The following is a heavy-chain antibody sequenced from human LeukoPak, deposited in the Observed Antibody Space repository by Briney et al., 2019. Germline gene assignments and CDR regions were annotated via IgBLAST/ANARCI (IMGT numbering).Heavy chain of an antibody. CDR1: GGSISSNSYY. J-gene: IGHJ5*02. D-gene: IGHD3-22*01. CDR3: ARVVPRYYDTSGANWFDP. Sequence: SETLSLTCAVSGGSISSNSYYWGWIRQPPGKGLEWIGSIYTSGSTNYNPSLKSRVTMTRDTSTSTVYLELSRLRSEDTAVYFCARVVPRYYDTSGANWFDPWGQGTLVTVSS. CDR2: IYTSGST. V-gene: IGHV4-39*02.